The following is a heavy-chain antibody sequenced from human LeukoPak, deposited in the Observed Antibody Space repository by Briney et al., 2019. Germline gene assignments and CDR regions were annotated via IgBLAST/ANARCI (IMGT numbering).Heavy chain of an antibody. CDR2: ISGSGGHI. V-gene: IGHV3-23*01. J-gene: IGHJ3*01. CDR3: AKDPIVGAS. D-gene: IGHD1-26*01. Sequence: GGSLRLSCADSGFTFSTYAMSWVRRAPGKGLEGFSIISGSGGHIYYADSVKGRFTISRDNSKNTLYLQMNGLRAEDTAVYYCAKDPIVGASWGQGTMVAVSS. CDR1: GFTFSTYA.